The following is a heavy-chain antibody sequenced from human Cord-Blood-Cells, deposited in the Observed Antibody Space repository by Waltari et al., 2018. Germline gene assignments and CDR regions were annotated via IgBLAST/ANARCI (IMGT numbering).Heavy chain of an antibody. Sequence: QVQLVQSGAEVKKPGASVKVSCKASGYTFTSYAMHWVRQAPGQRLEWMGWINAGNGNTKYSQKFQGRVTITRDTSASTAYMELSSLRSEDTAVYYCARTSLRAGRSIAAAGTRNWFDPWGQGTLVTVSS. D-gene: IGHD6-13*01. V-gene: IGHV1-3*01. J-gene: IGHJ5*02. CDR2: INAGNGNT. CDR1: GYTFTSYA. CDR3: ARTSLRAGRSIAAAGTRNWFDP.